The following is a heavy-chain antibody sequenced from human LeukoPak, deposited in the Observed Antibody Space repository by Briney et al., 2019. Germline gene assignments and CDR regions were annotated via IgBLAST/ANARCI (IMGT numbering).Heavy chain of an antibody. CDR1: GYTFTDYG. V-gene: IGHV1-18*01. CDR2: ISPYNGNT. Sequence: ASVKASCKTSGYTFTDYGFSWVRQAPGQGLEWMGWISPYNGNTRYTQKFQDRVTMTTDTSAGTAYMELRSLSSDDTAVYYCARDPRHMVTTKYNAFDIWGQGTMVTVSS. D-gene: IGHD4-17*01. CDR3: ARDPRHMVTTKYNAFDI. J-gene: IGHJ3*02.